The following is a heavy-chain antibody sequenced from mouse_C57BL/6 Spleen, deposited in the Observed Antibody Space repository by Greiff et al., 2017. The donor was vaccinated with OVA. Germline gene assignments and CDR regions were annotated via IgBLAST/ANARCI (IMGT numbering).Heavy chain of an antibody. CDR1: GYTFTSYT. J-gene: IGHJ3*01. CDR3: ARSDSEGWFAC. CDR2: INPSSGYT. Sequence: VQLQQSGAELARPGASVKMSCKASGYTFTSYTMHWVKQRPGQGLEWIGYINPSSGYTKYNQKFKDKATLTADKSSSTAYMQLSSLTSEDSAVYYCARSDSEGWFACWGQGTLVTVSA. D-gene: IGHD6-1*01. V-gene: IGHV1-4*01.